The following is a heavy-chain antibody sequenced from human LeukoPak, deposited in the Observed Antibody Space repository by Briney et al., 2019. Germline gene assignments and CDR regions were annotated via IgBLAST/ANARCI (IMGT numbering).Heavy chain of an antibody. CDR3: ASTRGSGYSVYYFDN. Sequence: SEALSLTCTVSGGSISSGDYYWSWIRQPPGRGLEWIGYIYYNGATYYNPSLKSRVTISVDTSKNQFSLRLSSVTAADTAVYYCASTRGSGYSVYYFDNWGQGALVIVSS. J-gene: IGHJ4*02. V-gene: IGHV4-30-4*01. D-gene: IGHD3-22*01. CDR1: GGSISSGDYY. CDR2: IYYNGAT.